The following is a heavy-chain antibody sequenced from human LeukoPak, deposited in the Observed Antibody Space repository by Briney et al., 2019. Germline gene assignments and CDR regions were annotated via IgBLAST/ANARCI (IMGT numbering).Heavy chain of an antibody. CDR3: AKEVGSFSSGPGY. V-gene: IGHV3-23*01. CDR2: ISGSSGST. D-gene: IGHD6-19*01. J-gene: IGHJ4*02. CDR1: GFTFSTYA. Sequence: GGSLRLSCAASGFTFSTYAMTWVRQAPGKGLEWVSAISGSSGSTYYADSVKGRFTISRDNSKNTLYLQMNSLRAEDTAVYYCAKEVGSFSSGPGYWGQGTLVTVSS.